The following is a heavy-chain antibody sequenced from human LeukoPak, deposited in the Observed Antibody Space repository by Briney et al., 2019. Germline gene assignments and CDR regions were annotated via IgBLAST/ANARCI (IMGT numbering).Heavy chain of an antibody. CDR2: INPSGGST. J-gene: IGHJ6*03. CDR1: GYTFTSYY. Sequence: GASVKVSCKASGYTFTSYYMHWVRQAPGQGLEWIGIINPSGGSTSYAQKFQGRVTMTRDTSTSTVYMELSSLRSEDTAVYYCATRAARVPVGYYYYMDVWGKGTTVNVSS. D-gene: IGHD6-6*01. V-gene: IGHV1-46*01. CDR3: ATRAARVPVGYYYYMDV.